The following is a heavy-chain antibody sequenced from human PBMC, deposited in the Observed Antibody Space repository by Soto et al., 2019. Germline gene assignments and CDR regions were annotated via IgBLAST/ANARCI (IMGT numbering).Heavy chain of an antibody. J-gene: IGHJ5*02. V-gene: IGHV1-69*01. CDR2: IIPIFGTA. Sequence: QVQLVQSGAEVKKPGSSVKVSCKASGGTFSSYAISWVRQAPGRGIEWRGGIIPIFGTANYAQKCQGRVTITADESTSTAYMELSSLRSEDAAVYYCARDRRGWYVNWFEPWGQGTLVTVSS. CDR1: GGTFSSYA. CDR3: ARDRRGWYVNWFEP. D-gene: IGHD6-19*01.